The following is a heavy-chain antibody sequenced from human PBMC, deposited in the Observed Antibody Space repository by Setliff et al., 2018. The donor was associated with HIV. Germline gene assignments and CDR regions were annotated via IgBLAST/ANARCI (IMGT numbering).Heavy chain of an antibody. CDR3: AKGRSGYDSRLYYYHHGMDV. V-gene: IGHV4-34*01. CDR2: SNQSGSG. J-gene: IGHJ6*02. D-gene: IGHD5-12*01. CDR1: GGSFRGYY. Sequence: SETLSLNCVVCGGSFRGYYWSWIRQPPGKGLEWIGESNQSGSGNYNPSLKSRVTISVNTSKNEFSLNMGSVTAADTAVYYCAKGRSGYDSRLYYYHHGMDVWGQGTTVTVSS.